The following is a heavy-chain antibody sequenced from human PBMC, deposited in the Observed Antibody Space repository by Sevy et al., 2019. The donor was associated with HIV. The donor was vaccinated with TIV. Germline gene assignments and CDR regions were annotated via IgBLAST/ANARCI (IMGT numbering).Heavy chain of an antibody. V-gene: IGHV4-39*01. CDR3: ARTGYSYGRGWFDP. CDR1: GGSISSSSYY. D-gene: IGHD5-18*01. Sequence: SETLSLTCTVSGGSISSSSYYWGWIRQPPGKGLEWIGSIYYSGSTYYNPSLKSRVTISVDTSKNQFSLKLGSVTAADTAVYCCARTGYSYGRGWFDPWGQGTLVTVSS. J-gene: IGHJ5*02. CDR2: IYYSGST.